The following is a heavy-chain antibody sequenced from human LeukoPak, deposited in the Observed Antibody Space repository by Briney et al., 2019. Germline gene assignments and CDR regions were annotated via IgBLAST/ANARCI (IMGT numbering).Heavy chain of an antibody. CDR1: GLTFSDYY. V-gene: IGHV3-11*01. Sequence: PGGSLRLSCAASGLTFSDYYMSWIRQAPGKGLEWVSYISSGGTTIDYADSVKGRFTISRDNAKNSLYLQMNSLRAEDTAVYFCARWDSSGCLDYWGQGTLVTVSS. CDR2: ISSGGTTI. CDR3: ARWDSSGCLDY. J-gene: IGHJ4*02. D-gene: IGHD3-22*01.